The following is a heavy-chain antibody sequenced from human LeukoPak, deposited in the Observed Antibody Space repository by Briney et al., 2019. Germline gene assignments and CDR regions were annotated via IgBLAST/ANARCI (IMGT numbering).Heavy chain of an antibody. CDR1: GGSISSGDYY. CDR2: IYYSGNT. CDR3: AREILAYCGGDCYSAPFDY. D-gene: IGHD2-21*02. Sequence: SETLSLTCTVSGGSISSGDYYWSWIRQPPGKGLEWTGYIYYSGNTYYNPSLKSRVTISVDTSKSQFSLKLTSVTAADTAVYYCAREILAYCGGDCYSAPFDYWGQGTLVTVSS. V-gene: IGHV4-30-4*01. J-gene: IGHJ4*02.